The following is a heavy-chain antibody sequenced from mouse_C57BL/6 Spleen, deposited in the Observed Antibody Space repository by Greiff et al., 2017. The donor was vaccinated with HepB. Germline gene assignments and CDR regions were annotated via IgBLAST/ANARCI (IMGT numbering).Heavy chain of an antibody. CDR1: GYTFTSYN. CDR3: ARRYDPIGAMDY. CDR2: IYPGNGDT. J-gene: IGHJ4*01. V-gene: IGHV1-12*01. D-gene: IGHD2-14*01. Sequence: QVQLKESGAELVRPGASVKMSCKASGYTFTSYNMHWVKQTPRQGLEWIGAIYPGNGDTSYNQKFKGKATLTVDKSSSTAYRQLSSLTSEDSAVYFCARRYDPIGAMDYWGQGTSVTVSS.